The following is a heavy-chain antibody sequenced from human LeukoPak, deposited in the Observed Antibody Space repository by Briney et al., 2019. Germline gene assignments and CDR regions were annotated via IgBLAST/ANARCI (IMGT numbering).Heavy chain of an antibody. CDR3: ARTMVRGLAFDI. Sequence: ASVKVSCKASGYTFTSYFMHWVRQAPGQGLEWMGIINPSGGITSYAQKFQGRVTMTRDTSTTTVYMELSSLISEDTAVYYCARTMVRGLAFDIWGQGTMVTVSS. CDR2: INPSGGIT. V-gene: IGHV1-46*01. J-gene: IGHJ3*02. CDR1: GYTFTSYF. D-gene: IGHD3-10*01.